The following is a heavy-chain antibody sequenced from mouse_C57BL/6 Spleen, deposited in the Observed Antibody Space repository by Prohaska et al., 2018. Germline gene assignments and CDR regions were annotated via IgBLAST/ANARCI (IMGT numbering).Heavy chain of an antibody. D-gene: IGHD2-5*01. CDR2: IDPSDSYT. V-gene: IGHV1-59*01. Sequence: QVQLQQPGAELVRPGTSVKLSCKASGYTFTSYWMHWVKQRPGQGLEWIGVIDPSDSYTNYNQKFKGKATLTVDTSASTAYMQLSSLTSEDSAVYYCARSYSNYVGTTSWGQGTTLTVSS. CDR1: GYTFTSYW. CDR3: ARSYSNYVGTTS. J-gene: IGHJ2*01.